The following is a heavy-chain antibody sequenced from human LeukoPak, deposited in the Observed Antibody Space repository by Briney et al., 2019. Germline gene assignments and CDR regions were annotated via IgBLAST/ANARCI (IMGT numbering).Heavy chain of an antibody. D-gene: IGHD2-2*01. CDR1: AGSITNSDYY. CDR3: ARGAGYYSSTSCYPFWFDP. J-gene: IGHJ5*02. V-gene: IGHV4-39*07. Sequence: SETLSLTCIVSAGSITNSDYYWDWIRQSPGKGLEWIGSIYYTGRTYYNPSLKSRVTISVDTSKNQFSLKLSSVTAADTAVYYCARGAGYYSSTSCYPFWFDPWGQGTLVTVSS. CDR2: IYYTGRT.